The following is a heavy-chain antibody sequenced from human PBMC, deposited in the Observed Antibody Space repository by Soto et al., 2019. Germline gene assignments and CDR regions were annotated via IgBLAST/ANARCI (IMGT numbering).Heavy chain of an antibody. Sequence: QVQLVESGGGVVQPGRSLRLSCAASGFTFSSYAMHWVRQAPGKGLEWVAVISYDGSNKYSADSVKGRFTIARDHSKSTLYLQMNSLRAEDTAVYYCARDLTYYDDSRPFWLGWFDYWGQGTLVTVSS. CDR2: ISYDGSNK. J-gene: IGHJ4*02. CDR3: ARDLTYYDDSRPFWLGWFDY. CDR1: GFTFSSYA. V-gene: IGHV3-30-3*01. D-gene: IGHD3-22*01.